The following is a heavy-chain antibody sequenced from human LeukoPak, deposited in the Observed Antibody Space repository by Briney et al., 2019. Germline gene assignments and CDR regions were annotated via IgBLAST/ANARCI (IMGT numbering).Heavy chain of an antibody. Sequence: GGPLRLSCGASGFTFSSYEMNGVRKAPGKGLEGVSYISSSGSTIYYADSVKGRFTTSRDNAKNPLYLQVNGLRAEEPAVYYCARDELLAYCGGDCYSAIGFDYWGQGTLVTVSS. V-gene: IGHV3-48*03. D-gene: IGHD2-21*02. J-gene: IGHJ4*02. CDR2: ISSSGSTI. CDR3: ARDELLAYCGGDCYSAIGFDY. CDR1: GFTFSSYE.